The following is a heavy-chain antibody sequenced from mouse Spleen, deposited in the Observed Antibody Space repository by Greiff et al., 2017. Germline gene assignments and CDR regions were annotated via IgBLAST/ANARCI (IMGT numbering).Heavy chain of an antibody. CDR2: INPYNGGT. D-gene: IGHD4-1*01. CDR3: ARERNPGYYFDY. CDR1: GYSFTGYT. J-gene: IGHJ2*01. Sequence: VQLKESGPELVKPGASMKISCKASGYSFTGYTMNWVKQSHGKNLEWIGLINPYNGGTSYNQKFKGKATLTVDKSSSTAYMELRSLTSEDSAVYYCARERNPGYYFDYWGQGTTLTVSS. V-gene: IGHV1-18*01.